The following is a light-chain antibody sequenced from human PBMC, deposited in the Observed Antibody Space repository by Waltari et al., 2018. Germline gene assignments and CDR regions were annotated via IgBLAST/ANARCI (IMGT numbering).Light chain of an antibody. CDR1: QNLNRD. J-gene: IGKJ2*01. Sequence: EVVMTQSPATLSVSPGERATLSCRASQNLNRDLAWYQQRPGQDPRLLIYGASTRATDVPDRFSGSGSGTEFTLTVSSVQSEDFAVYYCQQYSYWPPNTFGQGTKLDIK. CDR2: GAS. CDR3: QQYSYWPPNT. V-gene: IGKV3-15*01.